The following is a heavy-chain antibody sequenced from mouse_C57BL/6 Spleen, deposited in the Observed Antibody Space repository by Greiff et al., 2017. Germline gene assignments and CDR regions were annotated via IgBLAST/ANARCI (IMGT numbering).Heavy chain of an antibody. D-gene: IGHD1-1*01. CDR3: ARDLYYGSHYYAMDY. V-gene: IGHV3-6*01. CDR2: ISYDGRN. Sequence: EVQLQESGPGLVKPSQSLSLTCSVTGYSITSGYYWNWIRQFPGNKLEWVGYISYDGRNNYNPSRQNRISITRDTSKNQFFLKLNSVTTEDTAKYYCARDLYYGSHYYAMDYWGQGTSVTVSS. J-gene: IGHJ4*01. CDR1: GYSITSGYY.